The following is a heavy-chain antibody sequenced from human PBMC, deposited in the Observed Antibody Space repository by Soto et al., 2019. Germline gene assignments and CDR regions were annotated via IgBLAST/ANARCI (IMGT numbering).Heavy chain of an antibody. V-gene: IGHV4-59*01. CDR1: GGSISSYY. J-gene: IGHJ4*02. Sequence: SETLSLTCTVSGGSISSYYWSWIRQPPGKGLEWIGYIYYSGSTNYNPSLKSRVAISVDTSKNQFSLKLSSVTAADTAVYYCARGGVRSSSPFDYWGQGTLVTVSS. CDR2: IYYSGST. CDR3: ARGGVRSSSPFDY. D-gene: IGHD6-6*01.